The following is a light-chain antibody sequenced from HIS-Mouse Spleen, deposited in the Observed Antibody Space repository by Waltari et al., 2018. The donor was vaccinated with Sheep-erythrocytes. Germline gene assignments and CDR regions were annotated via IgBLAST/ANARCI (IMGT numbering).Light chain of an antibody. V-gene: IGLV3-1*01. CDR3: QAWDSSIVV. Sequence: SSELTQPPSVSVSPGQTASIPCSGDKLWDKYACWYQQKPGQSPVLVIYQDTKRASGIPVRFSGSNSGNTATLTISGTQAMDEADYYCQAWDSSIVVFGGGTKLTVL. CDR2: QDT. CDR1: KLWDKY. J-gene: IGLJ2*01.